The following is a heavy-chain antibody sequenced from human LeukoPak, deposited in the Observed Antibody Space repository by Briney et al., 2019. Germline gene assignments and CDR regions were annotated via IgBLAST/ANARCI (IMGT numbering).Heavy chain of an antibody. J-gene: IGHJ4*02. V-gene: IGHV4-38-2*02. CDR3: ARIFIRNGYSSYFDC. CDR2: VYQSGTT. CDR1: GFSISSGHY. D-gene: IGHD5-18*01. Sequence: PSETLSLTCTVSGFSISSGHYWGWVRQPPGAGLEWIGSVYQSGTTYYNPSLKCRVTTSVDMSKDQFSLRLRPVTAADTAVYYCARIFIRNGYSSYFDCWGQGTLVTVSS.